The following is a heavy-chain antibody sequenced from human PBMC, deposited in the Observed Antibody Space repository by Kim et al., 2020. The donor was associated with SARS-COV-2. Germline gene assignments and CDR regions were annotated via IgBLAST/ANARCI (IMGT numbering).Heavy chain of an antibody. J-gene: IGHJ5*02. V-gene: IGHV3-21*01. CDR1: GFTFSSYS. CDR2: ISSSSSYI. D-gene: IGHD3-3*01. Sequence: GGSLRLSCAASGFTFSSYSMNWVRQAPGKGLEWVSSISSSSSYIYYADSVKGRFTISRDNAKNSLYLQMNSLRAEDTAVYYCARDWGRGIFGVVPLWFDPWGQGTLVTVSS. CDR3: ARDWGRGIFGVVPLWFDP.